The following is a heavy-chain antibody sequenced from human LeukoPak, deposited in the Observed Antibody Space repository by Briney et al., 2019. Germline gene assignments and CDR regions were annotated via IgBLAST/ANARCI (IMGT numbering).Heavy chain of an antibody. D-gene: IGHD3-22*01. V-gene: IGHV4-4*07. J-gene: IGHJ3*02. Sequence: SETLSLTCTVSGASIWIRQPAGKGLEWIGRIYTSGSTNYNPSLKSRVTMSVDTSKNQFSLKLSSVTAADTAVYYCARIDSSGYDAFDIWGQGTMVTVSS. CDR3: ARIDSSGYDAFDI. CDR1: GASI. CDR2: IYTSGST.